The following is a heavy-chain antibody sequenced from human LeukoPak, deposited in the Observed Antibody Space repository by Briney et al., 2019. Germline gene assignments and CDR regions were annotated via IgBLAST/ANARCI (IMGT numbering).Heavy chain of an antibody. J-gene: IGHJ4*02. CDR1: GDSISSSSYY. V-gene: IGHV4-61*01. D-gene: IGHD3-22*01. CDR3: ARGVGSGYTDY. CDR2: ISYSGNT. Sequence: SETLSLTCNVSGDSISSSSYYWSWIRVPPGKGLEWIGFISYSGNTNYNPSLKSRVTISLDTSKNQFSLKLISVTAADTAVYYCARGVGSGYTDYWGQGALVTVSS.